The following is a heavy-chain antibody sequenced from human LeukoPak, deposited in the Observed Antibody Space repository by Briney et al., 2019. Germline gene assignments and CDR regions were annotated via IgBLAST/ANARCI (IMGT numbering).Heavy chain of an antibody. Sequence: ASVKVSCKASGYTFTGYYIHWARQAPGQGLEWMGWINPNSGGTNYAQKFQGRVTMTRDTSISTAYMELSRLRSDDTAVYYCARGDIVVLPAGIPHNWFDPWGQGTLVTVSS. CDR2: INPNSGGT. V-gene: IGHV1-2*02. CDR1: GYTFTGYY. CDR3: ARGDIVVLPAGIPHNWFDP. J-gene: IGHJ5*02. D-gene: IGHD2-2*02.